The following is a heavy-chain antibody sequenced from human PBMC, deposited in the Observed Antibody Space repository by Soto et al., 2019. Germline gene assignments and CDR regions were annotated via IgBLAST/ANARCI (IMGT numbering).Heavy chain of an antibody. V-gene: IGHV3-21*01. CDR3: VRDIPPMVRGVLPRGMDV. CDR2: IITSVYYSDTSDT. Sequence: GGSLRLSCAASGFTLSSYSMNWVRQAPGRGLEWVSSIITSVYYSDTSDTYYADSVKGRFTISRDNANNSLYLQMNSLRAEDTAVHYCVRDIPPMVRGVLPRGMDVWGQGTTVTVSS. J-gene: IGHJ6*02. D-gene: IGHD3-10*01. CDR1: GFTLSSYS.